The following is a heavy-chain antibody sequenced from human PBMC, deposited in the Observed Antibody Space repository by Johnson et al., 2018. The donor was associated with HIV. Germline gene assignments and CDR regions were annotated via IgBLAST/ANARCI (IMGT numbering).Heavy chain of an antibody. CDR3: ARRRWPEGDDAFDI. J-gene: IGHJ3*02. Sequence: QVQLVESGGGVVQPGRSLRLSCAASGFTFSTYVLHWVRQAPGKGLEWVSVIYSGGSTYYADSVKGRFTISRDNSKNTLYLQMNSLRAEDTAVYYCARRRWPEGDDAFDIWGQGTMVTVSS. CDR1: GFTFSTYV. V-gene: IGHV3-NL1*01. D-gene: IGHD4-23*01. CDR2: IYSGGST.